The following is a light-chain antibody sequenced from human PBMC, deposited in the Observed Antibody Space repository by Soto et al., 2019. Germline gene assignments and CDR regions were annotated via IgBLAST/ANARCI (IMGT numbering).Light chain of an antibody. Sequence: DIQMTQSASSLPASVGGRVTITCQASQDITMYLNWYQQRPGKAPKIRIYDASNLQTGVPSRLSGSGYGTDFTFTISSLQPEDIATYYCQQYDNVFTFGQGTRLEIK. CDR3: QQYDNVFT. J-gene: IGKJ5*01. V-gene: IGKV1-33*01. CDR1: QDITMY. CDR2: DAS.